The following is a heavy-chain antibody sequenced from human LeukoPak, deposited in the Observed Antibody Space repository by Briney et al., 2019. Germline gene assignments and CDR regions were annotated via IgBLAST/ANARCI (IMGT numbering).Heavy chain of an antibody. CDR1: GGSISTSSYY. D-gene: IGHD2-15*01. CDR2: IYYSGST. V-gene: IGHV4-39*02. Sequence: SETLSLTCTVSGGSISTSSYYWGWIRQPPGKGLEWIGSIYYSGSTYYNPSLKSRVTISVDTSKNQFSLRLSSVTAADTAVYYCAREFICSGGSCYSGYMDVWGKGTTVTVSS. CDR3: AREFICSGGSCYSGYMDV. J-gene: IGHJ6*03.